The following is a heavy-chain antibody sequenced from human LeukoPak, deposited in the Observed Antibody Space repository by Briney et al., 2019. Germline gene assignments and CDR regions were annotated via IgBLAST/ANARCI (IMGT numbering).Heavy chain of an antibody. CDR3: ARDGARHCSGGSCYRFDP. V-gene: IGHV1-18*01. CDR1: GYTFSNYG. J-gene: IGHJ5*02. CDR2: INPYNINT. Sequence: ASVKVSCKASGYTFSNYGVNWVRQAPGQGLEWMGWINPYNINTLYSARFQGRVIMTRDTSTSTVYMELRGLRSDDTAVYFCARDGARHCSGGSCYRFDPWGQGTLVTVSS. D-gene: IGHD2-15*01.